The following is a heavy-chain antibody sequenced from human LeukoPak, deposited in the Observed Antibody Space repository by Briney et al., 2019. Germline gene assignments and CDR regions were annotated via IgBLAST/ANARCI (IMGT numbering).Heavy chain of an antibody. CDR2: IWYDGSNE. CDR3: AKDSQWELRRGYFQH. J-gene: IGHJ1*01. Sequence: GGSLRLSCAAPGFTFRNYGMHWVRQTPGKGLEWVALIWYDGSNEYYADSAKGRFTISRDNSKNTLYLQMNSLRAEDTAVYYCAKDSQWELRRGYFQHWGQGTLVTVSS. D-gene: IGHD1-26*01. V-gene: IGHV3-33*06. CDR1: GFTFRNYG.